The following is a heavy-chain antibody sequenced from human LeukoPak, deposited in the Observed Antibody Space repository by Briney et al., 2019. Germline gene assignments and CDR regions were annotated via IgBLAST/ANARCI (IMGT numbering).Heavy chain of an antibody. D-gene: IGHD3-16*01. CDR1: GFTFDDYA. J-gene: IGHJ4*02. Sequence: GGSLRLSCAASGFTFDDYAMPWVRQAPGKGLEWVSGISWNSGSIGYADSVKGRFTISRDNAKNSLYLQMNSLRAEDTALYYCAKAANCKYVSEYFDYWGQGTLVTVSS. CDR3: AKAANCKYVSEYFDY. CDR2: ISWNSGSI. V-gene: IGHV3-9*01.